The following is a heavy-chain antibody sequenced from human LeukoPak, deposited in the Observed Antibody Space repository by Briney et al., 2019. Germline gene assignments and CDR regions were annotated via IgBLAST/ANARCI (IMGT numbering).Heavy chain of an antibody. V-gene: IGHV4-59*08. D-gene: IGHD7-27*01. CDR1: GGSISSSY. J-gene: IGHJ5*02. CDR3: ARHDPGWFDT. Sequence: SETLSLTCTVSGGSISSSYWSWIRQPPGKGLEWIGYIHYSGSTNYNPSLRSRATISVDTSKAHFSLKLSSATAADTAVYYCARHDPGWFDTWGQGTLVTVSS. CDR2: IHYSGST.